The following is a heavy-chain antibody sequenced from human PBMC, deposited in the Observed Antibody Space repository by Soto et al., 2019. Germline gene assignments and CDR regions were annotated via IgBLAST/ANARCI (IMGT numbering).Heavy chain of an antibody. V-gene: IGHV5-10-1*01. J-gene: IGHJ6*02. CDR2: IDPSDSYT. CDR1: GYSFTSYW. Sequence: GESLKISCKGSGYSFTSYWISGVREMPGKGLEWMGRIDPSDSYTNYSPSFQGHVTISADKSISTAYLQWSSLKASDTAMYYCAFGNYYYYGMDVWGQGTTVTVSS. D-gene: IGHD3-3*01. CDR3: AFGNYYYYGMDV.